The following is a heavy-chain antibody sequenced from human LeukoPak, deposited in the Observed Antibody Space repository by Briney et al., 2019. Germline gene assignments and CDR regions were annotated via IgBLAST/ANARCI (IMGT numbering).Heavy chain of an antibody. J-gene: IGHJ5*02. CDR3: ARPYYYDSRIDP. CDR1: GGSISSGDYS. V-gene: IGHV4-30-4*01. Sequence: SQTLSLTCTVSGGSISSGDYSWGWIRQPPGKGLEWIAYMYYSGSTYYNPSLKSRVTMSADTSKNQLSLKLSSVTAADTAVYYCARPYYYDSRIDPWGQGILVTVSS. CDR2: MYYSGST. D-gene: IGHD3-22*01.